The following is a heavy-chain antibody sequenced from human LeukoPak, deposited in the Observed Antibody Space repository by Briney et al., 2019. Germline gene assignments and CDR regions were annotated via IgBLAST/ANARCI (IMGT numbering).Heavy chain of an antibody. CDR1: GFTFSSHW. CDR2: IKQYGREI. J-gene: IGHJ4*02. CDR3: ATDRGAL. V-gene: IGHV3-7*03. D-gene: IGHD5-12*01. Sequence: PGGSLRLSCAASGFTFSSHWMNWVRQAPGKGLEWVAQIKQYGREIYYLDSVKGRFTISRDDADNSGFLQMNSLRVEDTAVYYCATDRGALWGQGTLATVSS.